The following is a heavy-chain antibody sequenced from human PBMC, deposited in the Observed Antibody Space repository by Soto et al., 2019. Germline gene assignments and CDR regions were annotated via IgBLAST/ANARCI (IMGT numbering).Heavy chain of an antibody. D-gene: IGHD3-22*01. J-gene: IGHJ3*02. CDR2: ISGSSSTI. Sequence: WGCRRLSWAAAGCRFRRYSMKGVRQAPGKGLEWVSHISGSSSTIYYADSVKGRFTISRDNAKNSLYLQMNSLRDEDTAVYYCASDYYDSSGLGAFAIWGEGRMVTVSS. CDR3: ASDYYDSSGLGAFAI. V-gene: IGHV3-48*02. CDR1: GCRFRRYS.